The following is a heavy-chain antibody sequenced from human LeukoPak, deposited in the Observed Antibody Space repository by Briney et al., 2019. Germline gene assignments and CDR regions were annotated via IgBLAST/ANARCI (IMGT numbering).Heavy chain of an antibody. J-gene: IGHJ4*02. Sequence: PGGSLRLFCAASGFTFSSYSMNWVRQAPGKGLEWVSSISSSSSYIYYADSVKGRFTISRDNAKNSLYLQMNSLRAEDTAVYYCARDKGMVRGVIGYWGQGTLVTVSS. CDR1: GFTFSSYS. D-gene: IGHD3-10*01. CDR3: ARDKGMVRGVIGY. V-gene: IGHV3-21*01. CDR2: ISSSSSYI.